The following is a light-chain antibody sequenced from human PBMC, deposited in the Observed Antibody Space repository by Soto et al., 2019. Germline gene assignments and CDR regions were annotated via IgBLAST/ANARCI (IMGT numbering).Light chain of an antibody. J-gene: IGKJ1*01. CDR2: GAS. V-gene: IGKV3-20*01. Sequence: EIVLTQSPGTLSLSPGERATLSCRASQSVNRFLAWFQQKPGQVPRLLIYGASNRATGIPDGFSGSGSETDFTLTITRLEPEDFAVYYCHHYVGSPWAFGQGTKVENK. CDR3: HHYVGSPWA. CDR1: QSVNRF.